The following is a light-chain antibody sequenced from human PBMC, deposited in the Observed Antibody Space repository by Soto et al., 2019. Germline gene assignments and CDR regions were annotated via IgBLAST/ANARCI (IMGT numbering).Light chain of an antibody. CDR1: QSIDSY. J-gene: IGKJ1*01. CDR2: STA. Sequence: IPMTQSPSSLSASVEDTFPITCRASQSIDSYGNCYQQKPGKAPNLLIFSTARLQSGLPSSFSGTGSGTSFTLTITSLQPEDFATYYCQQAYRTPLTFGQGTKVDIK. CDR3: QQAYRTPLT. V-gene: IGKV1-39*01.